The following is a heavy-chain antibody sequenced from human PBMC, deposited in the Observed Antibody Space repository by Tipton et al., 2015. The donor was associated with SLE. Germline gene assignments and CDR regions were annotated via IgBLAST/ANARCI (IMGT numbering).Heavy chain of an antibody. J-gene: IGHJ4*02. D-gene: IGHD3-10*01. V-gene: IGHV4-31*03. Sequence: TLSLTCTVSGGSIRSGGYYWSWIRQHPGKGLEWIGYIYYSGSTYYNPSLKSRVTISVDTSKNQFSLKLSSVTAADTALYYCASLSRGPATSFFDYWGQGTLVTVSS. CDR2: IYYSGST. CDR1: GGSIRSGGYY. CDR3: ASLSRGPATSFFDY.